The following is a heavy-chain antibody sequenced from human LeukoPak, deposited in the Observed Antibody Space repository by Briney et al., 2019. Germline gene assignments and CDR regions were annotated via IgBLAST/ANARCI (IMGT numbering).Heavy chain of an antibody. CDR1: GFTFSSYS. Sequence: GGSLRLSCAASGFTFSSYSMNWVRQAPGKGLEWVSSISSSSSYIYYADSVKGRFTISRDNAKNSLYLQMTSLRAEDTAVYYCTRDSDYGDYENYYYYYYMDVWGKGTTVTVSS. J-gene: IGHJ6*03. D-gene: IGHD4-17*01. CDR2: ISSSSSYI. V-gene: IGHV3-21*01. CDR3: TRDSDYGDYENYYYYYYMDV.